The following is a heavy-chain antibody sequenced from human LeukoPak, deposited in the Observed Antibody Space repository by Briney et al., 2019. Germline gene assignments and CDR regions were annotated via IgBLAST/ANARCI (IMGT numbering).Heavy chain of an antibody. CDR2: ISSSSSYI. V-gene: IGHV3-21*01. CDR3: ARDRGSSWPLTAG. J-gene: IGHJ4*02. CDR1: GFTFSSYS. D-gene: IGHD6-13*01. Sequence: GGSLRLSCAASGFTFSSYSMNWVRQAPGKGLEWVSSISSSSSYIYYADSVKGRFTISRDNAKNSLYLQMNSLRAEDTAVYYCARDRGSSWPLTAGWGQGTLVTVSS.